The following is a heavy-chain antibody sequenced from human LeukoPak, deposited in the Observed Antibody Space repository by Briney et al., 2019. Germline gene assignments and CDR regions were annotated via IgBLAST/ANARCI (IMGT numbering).Heavy chain of an antibody. CDR2: FSHSGST. Sequence: SQTLSLTCTVPGGSINSGGYYWTWIRQPPGEGLEWIAYFSHSGSTFYNPSLKSRVTISLDTSKNQFSLNLRSVTAADTAVYYCAGQNIPTPHDYWGQGTQVTVSS. CDR1: GGSINSGGYY. V-gene: IGHV4-30-2*01. D-gene: IGHD2-2*02. J-gene: IGHJ4*02. CDR3: AGQNIPTPHDY.